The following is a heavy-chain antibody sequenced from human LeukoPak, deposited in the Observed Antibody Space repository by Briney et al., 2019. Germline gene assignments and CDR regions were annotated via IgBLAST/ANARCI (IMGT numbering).Heavy chain of an antibody. D-gene: IGHD2-21*02. J-gene: IGHJ6*03. CDR1: GGSLSNGSYY. CDR3: SICGRNCDYYYYYMDV. V-gene: IGHV4-61*02. CDR2: IYTSGST. Sequence: SETLSLTCTVSGGSLSNGSYYWSWIRQPAGKGLEWIGRIYTSGSTNYNPSLKSRVNISVDTSKNQFSLKLISKSAADEAVYYFSICGRNCDYYYYYMDVWGKGTTVTVSS.